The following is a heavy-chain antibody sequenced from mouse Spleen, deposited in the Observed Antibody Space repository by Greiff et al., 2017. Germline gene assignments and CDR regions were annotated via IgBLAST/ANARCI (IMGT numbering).Heavy chain of an antibody. CDR1: GYTFTSYW. Sequence: QVQLQQPGAELVRPGSSVKLSCKASGYTFTSYWMHWVKQRPIQGLEWIGNIDPSDSETHYNQKFKDKATLTVDKSSSTAYMQLSSLTSEDSAVYYCARDRVRGYWYFDVWGTGTTVTVSS. J-gene: IGHJ1*03. CDR3: ARDRVRGYWYFDV. V-gene: IGHV1-52*01. CDR2: IDPSDSET. D-gene: IGHD2-14*01.